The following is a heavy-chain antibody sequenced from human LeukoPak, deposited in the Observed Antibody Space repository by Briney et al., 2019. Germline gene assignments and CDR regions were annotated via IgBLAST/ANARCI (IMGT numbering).Heavy chain of an antibody. CDR2: IYYSRST. V-gene: IGHV4-59*01. CDR3: ERGLMMAVAGRGEFHY. D-gene: IGHD6-13*01. CDR1: VGSISSYY. Sequence: SETLSLTCTVPVGSISSYYWSWIREPPGKGREWRGDIYYSRSTNYNPSLKSRVTISLHTTTKQFSLKVSSVTAADTAVYYCERGLMMAVAGRGEFHYWGQGTLVTVSS. J-gene: IGHJ4*02.